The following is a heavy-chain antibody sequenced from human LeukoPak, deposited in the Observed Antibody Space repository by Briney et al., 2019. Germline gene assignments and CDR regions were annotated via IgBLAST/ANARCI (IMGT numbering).Heavy chain of an antibody. Sequence: PETLSLTCTVFGGSISDYYWTWIRQPAGKGLEWIGRIQISENNNYNPSLKSRVTLSLDTSKNQFSLKLTSVTAADTAIYYCARESVAAGTRWFDYWGQGTLVTVSS. V-gene: IGHV4-4*07. D-gene: IGHD6-13*01. J-gene: IGHJ4*02. CDR2: IQISENN. CDR3: ARESVAAGTRWFDY. CDR1: GGSISDYY.